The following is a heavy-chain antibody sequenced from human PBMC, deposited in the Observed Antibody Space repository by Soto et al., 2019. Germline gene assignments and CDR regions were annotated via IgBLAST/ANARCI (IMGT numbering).Heavy chain of an antibody. V-gene: IGHV3-7*03. CDR2: IKQDGSEK. D-gene: IGHD3-16*01. Sequence: GGSLRLSCAASGFTFSSYWMSWVRQAPGKGLEWVANIKQDGSEKYYVDSVKGRFTISRDNAKNSLYLQMNSLRAEDTAVYYCARAAGDLGADYYYYGMDVWGQGTTVTVSS. J-gene: IGHJ6*02. CDR3: ARAAGDLGADYYYYGMDV. CDR1: GFTFSSYW.